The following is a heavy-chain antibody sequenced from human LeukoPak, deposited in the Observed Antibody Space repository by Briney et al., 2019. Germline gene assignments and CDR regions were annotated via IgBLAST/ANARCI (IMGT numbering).Heavy chain of an antibody. CDR2: IYYSGST. D-gene: IGHD1-26*01. Sequence: PSETLSLTCTVSGGSISSYYWSWIRQPPGKGLEWIGYIYYSGSTNYNPSLKSRVTISVDTSKNQFSLKLSSVTAADTAVYYCARENIWERYMDVWGKGTTVTVSS. J-gene: IGHJ6*03. CDR1: GGSISSYY. CDR3: ARENIWERYMDV. V-gene: IGHV4-59*01.